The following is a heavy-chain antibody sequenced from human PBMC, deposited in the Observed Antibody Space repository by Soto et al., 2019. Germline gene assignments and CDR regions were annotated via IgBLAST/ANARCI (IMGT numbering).Heavy chain of an antibody. V-gene: IGHV4-59*01. CDR1: GGSISSYY. J-gene: IGHJ3*02. D-gene: IGHD3-9*01. Sequence: PSETLSLTCTVSGGSISSYYWGWIRQPPGKGLEWIGYIYYSGSTNYNPSLKSRVTISVDTSKNQFSLKLSSVTAADTAVYYCARFAAIYDAFDIWGQGTMVTV. CDR3: ARFAAIYDAFDI. CDR2: IYYSGST.